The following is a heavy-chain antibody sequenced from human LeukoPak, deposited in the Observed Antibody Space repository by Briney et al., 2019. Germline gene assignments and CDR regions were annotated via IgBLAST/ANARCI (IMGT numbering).Heavy chain of an antibody. CDR3: ARDQGYCSGGTCYWIY. CDR1: GYTFTSYG. CDR2: ISPYNGNT. V-gene: IGHV1-18*01. Sequence: GASVKVSCKASGYTFTSYGISWVRQAPGQGLEWMGWISPYNGNTNYAQKLQGRVTMTTDTSTSTAYMELRSLRSDDTAVYYCARDQGYCSGGTCYWIYWGQGTLVTVSS. J-gene: IGHJ4*02. D-gene: IGHD2-15*01.